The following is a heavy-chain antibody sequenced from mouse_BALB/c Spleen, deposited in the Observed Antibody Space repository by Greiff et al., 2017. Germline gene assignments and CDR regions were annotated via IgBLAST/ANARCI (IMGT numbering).Heavy chain of an antibody. V-gene: IGHV14-1*02. Sequence: EVMLVESGAELVRPGALVKLSCKASGFNIKDYYMHWVKQRPEQGLEWIGWIDPENGNTKYDPKFQGKATITADTSSNTAYLQLSSLTSEDTAVYYCVPYYYGSSYPWFAYWGQGTLVTVSA. CDR2: IDPENGNT. CDR3: VPYYYGSSYPWFAY. J-gene: IGHJ3*01. D-gene: IGHD1-1*01. CDR1: GFNIKDYY.